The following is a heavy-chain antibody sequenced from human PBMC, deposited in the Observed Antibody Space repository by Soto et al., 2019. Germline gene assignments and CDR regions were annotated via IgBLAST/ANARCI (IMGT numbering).Heavy chain of an antibody. CDR3: ARVERGTATTVVDAFDI. J-gene: IGHJ3*02. CDR2: MSHSGGT. V-gene: IGHV4-34*01. D-gene: IGHD1-1*01. Sequence: QVQLQQWGAGLLKPSKTLSLTCAVYGGFVSSGNYYWSWIRQPPGKGLEWIGEMSHSGGTHFNPSLKSRVTISVDTSKNQFSLKMSSVTAADTALYYCARVERGTATTVVDAFDIWGPGTMVTVSS. CDR1: GGFVSSGNYY.